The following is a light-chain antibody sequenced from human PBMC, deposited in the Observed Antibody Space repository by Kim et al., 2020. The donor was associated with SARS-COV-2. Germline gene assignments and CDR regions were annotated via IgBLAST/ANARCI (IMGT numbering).Light chain of an antibody. CDR3: TSYTSSISFYV. J-gene: IGLJ1*01. CDR1: SSDVGGYDS. CDR2: DVN. V-gene: IGLV2-14*04. Sequence: QAITISCTGTSSDVGGYDSVSWYQQHPGKVPKLIIYDVNKRPSGVSNRFSGSKSGNTASLTISGLQAEDEAEYYCTSYTSSISFYVFGTGTKVTVL.